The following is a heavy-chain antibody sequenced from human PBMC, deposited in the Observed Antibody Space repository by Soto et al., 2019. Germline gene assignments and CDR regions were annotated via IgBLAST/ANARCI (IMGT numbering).Heavy chain of an antibody. CDR3: AKGPDVYDFWSGYYNNWFDP. J-gene: IGHJ5*02. D-gene: IGHD3-3*01. CDR2: ISYDGSNK. Sequence: PGGSLRLSCAASGFTFSTYGMHWVRQAPGKWLEWVAVISYDGSNKYYADSVKGRFTISRDNSKNTLYLQMNSLRAEDTAVYYCAKGPDVYDFWSGYYNNWFDPWGQGXLVTVSS. CDR1: GFTFSTYG. V-gene: IGHV3-30*18.